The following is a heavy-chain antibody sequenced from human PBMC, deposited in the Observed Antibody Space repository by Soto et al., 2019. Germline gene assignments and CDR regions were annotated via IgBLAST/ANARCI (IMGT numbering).Heavy chain of an antibody. CDR3: ATDQRFLELPTFDP. V-gene: IGHV1-24*01. CDR2: FDPEDGET. Sequence: ASVKVSCKVSGYTLTELSMHWVRQAPGKGLEWMGGFDPEDGETIYAQKFQGRVTMTEDTSTDTAYMELSSLRSEDTAVYYCATDQRFLELPTFDPWGQGTLVTVSS. CDR1: GYTLTELS. D-gene: IGHD3-3*01. J-gene: IGHJ5*02.